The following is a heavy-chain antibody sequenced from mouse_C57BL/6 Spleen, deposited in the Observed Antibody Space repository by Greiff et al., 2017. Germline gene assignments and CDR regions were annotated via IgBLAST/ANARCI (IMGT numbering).Heavy chain of an antibody. V-gene: IGHV5-12*01. J-gene: IGHJ4*01. CDR1: GFTFSDYY. CDR3: ARHGAMARGYYAMDY. Sequence: VQLKESGGGLVQPGGSLKLSCAASGFTFSDYYMYWVRQTPEKRLEWVAYISNGGGSTYYPDTVKGRFTISRDNAKNTLYLQMSRLKSEDTAMYYCARHGAMARGYYAMDYWGQGTSVTVSS. CDR2: ISNGGGST. D-gene: IGHD1-1*02.